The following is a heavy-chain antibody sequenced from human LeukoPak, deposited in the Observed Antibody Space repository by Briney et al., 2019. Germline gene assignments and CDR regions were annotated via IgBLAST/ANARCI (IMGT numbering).Heavy chain of an antibody. CDR2: ISPDGSTT. CDR1: GFPSSRDS. Sequence: PGGSLRLSCAASGFPSSRDSMHWVRQSAGKGLVWLSRISPDGSTTNYADSVKGRFTISRDNAKNTLYLQMNSLRDEDTAVYYCASDVTYKFDYWGQGTLVTFSS. D-gene: IGHD5-24*01. V-gene: IGHV3-74*01. CDR3: ASDVTYKFDY. J-gene: IGHJ4*02.